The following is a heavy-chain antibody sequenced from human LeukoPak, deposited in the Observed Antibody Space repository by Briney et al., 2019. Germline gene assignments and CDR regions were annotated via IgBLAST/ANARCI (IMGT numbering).Heavy chain of an antibody. Sequence: GGSLRLSCAASGFTFSSYSMNWVRQAPGKGLEWVSFISSSSSTIYYADSVKGRFTISRDNAKNSLYLQMNSLRAEDTAVYYCERDRGGSYSAIDYWGQGTLVTVSS. J-gene: IGHJ4*02. CDR1: GFTFSSYS. CDR3: ERDRGGSYSAIDY. CDR2: ISSSSSTI. V-gene: IGHV3-48*04. D-gene: IGHD1-26*01.